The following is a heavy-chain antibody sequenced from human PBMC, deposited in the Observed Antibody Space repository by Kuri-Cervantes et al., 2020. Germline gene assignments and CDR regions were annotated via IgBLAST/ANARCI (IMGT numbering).Heavy chain of an antibody. V-gene: IGHV3-30-3*01. CDR1: GFTFSSYA. CDR2: ISYDGSNK. J-gene: IGHJ4*02. CDR3: ASQRSTMVQGVAGLLDY. D-gene: IGHD3-10*01. Sequence: GESLKISCAASGFTFSSYAMHWVRQAPGKGLEWVAVISYDGSNKYYADSVKGRFTISRDNSKNTLYLQMNSLRAEDTAVYYCASQRSTMVQGVAGLLDYWGQGTLVTVSS.